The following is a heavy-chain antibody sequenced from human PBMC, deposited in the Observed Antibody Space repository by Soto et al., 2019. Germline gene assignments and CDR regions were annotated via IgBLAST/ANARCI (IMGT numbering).Heavy chain of an antibody. CDR2: SPHDGGNA. V-gene: IGHV3-30*18. J-gene: IGHJ2*01. Sequence: ESGGGVVQPGRSLRLSCASSGFSFSTYGMHWVRQAPGKGLEWVAVSPHDGGNAYYADSVKGRFTISRDSSKNTVYLQMNKVRPEDTAGCYCVKDPSSADTRGYVDFWCLGTRV. D-gene: IGHD3-22*01. CDR1: GFSFSTYG. CDR3: VKDPSSADTRGYVDF.